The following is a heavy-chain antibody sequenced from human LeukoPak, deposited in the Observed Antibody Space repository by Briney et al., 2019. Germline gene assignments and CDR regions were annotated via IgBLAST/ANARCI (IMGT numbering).Heavy chain of an antibody. CDR3: ARARIAVAGYWFDP. V-gene: IGHV4-59*01. J-gene: IGHJ5*02. D-gene: IGHD6-19*01. Sequence: PSETLSLTCTVSGGSISSYYWSWVRQPPGKGLEWIGYIYYSGSTNYNPSLKSRVTISVDTSKNQFSLKLSSVTAADMAVYYCARARIAVAGYWFDPWGQGTLVTVSS. CDR2: IYYSGST. CDR1: GGSISSYY.